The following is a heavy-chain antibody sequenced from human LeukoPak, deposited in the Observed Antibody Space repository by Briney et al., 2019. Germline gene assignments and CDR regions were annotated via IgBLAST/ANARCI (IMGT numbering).Heavy chain of an antibody. CDR3: ASFILELHSGAFDI. V-gene: IGHV1-2*02. Sequence: ASVKVSCKASGYTFTGYYMHWVRQAPGQGLEWMGWINPNSGGTNYAQKFQGRVTMTRDTSISTAYMELSRLRSDDTAVYYCASFILELHSGAFDIWGQGTMVTVSS. CDR1: GYTFTGYY. CDR2: INPNSGGT. D-gene: IGHD1-7*01. J-gene: IGHJ3*02.